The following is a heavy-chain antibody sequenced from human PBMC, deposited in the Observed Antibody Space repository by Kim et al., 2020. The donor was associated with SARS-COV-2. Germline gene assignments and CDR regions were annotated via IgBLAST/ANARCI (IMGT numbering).Heavy chain of an antibody. Sequence: SETLSLTCTVSDGSISSKNYYWAWIRQPPGKGLEWIGNIFYTGSTYYSPSLKSRVTISVDTSKNQFSLKLSSVTAADTAVYYCARDYNILGPDYWSQGIL. CDR1: DGSISSKNYY. D-gene: IGHD1-20*01. CDR3: ARDYNILGPDY. J-gene: IGHJ4*02. V-gene: IGHV4-39*02. CDR2: IFYTGST.